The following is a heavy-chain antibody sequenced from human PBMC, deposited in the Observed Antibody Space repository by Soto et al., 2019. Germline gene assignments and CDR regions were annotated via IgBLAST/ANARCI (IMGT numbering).Heavy chain of an antibody. CDR2: IYYIENT. Sequence: SETLSLTCTVSDGSITSNNYYWGWIRQPPGKGLEWIGNIYYIENTFYNPSLRSRVTISIDTSKNQFSLKLSSVTAADTAVYYCARLRVPNYYFDLWGQGTLVTVSS. CDR3: ARLRVPNYYFDL. D-gene: IGHD6-6*01. CDR1: DGSITSNNYY. V-gene: IGHV4-39*01. J-gene: IGHJ4*02.